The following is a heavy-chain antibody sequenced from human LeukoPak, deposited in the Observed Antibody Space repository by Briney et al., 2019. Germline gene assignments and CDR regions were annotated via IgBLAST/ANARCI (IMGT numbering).Heavy chain of an antibody. V-gene: IGHV1-69*04. CDR3: ARDQQQLVLFDI. CDR2: IIPILGIA. D-gene: IGHD6-13*01. CDR1: GGTFSSYA. Sequence: SVKVSCRASGGTFSSYAISWVRQAPGQGLEWMGRIIPILGIANYAQKFQGRVTITADKSTSTAYMELSSLRSEDTAVYYCARDQQQLVLFDIWGQGTMVTVSS. J-gene: IGHJ3*02.